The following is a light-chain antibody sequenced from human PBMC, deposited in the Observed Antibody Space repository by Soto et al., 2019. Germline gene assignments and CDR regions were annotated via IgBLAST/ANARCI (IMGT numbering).Light chain of an antibody. V-gene: IGKV3D-15*02. Sequence: EIVMTQSPATLSVSPGERATLSCRASQSVSSNLAWYQQKPGQAPRLLIYGASTRATGIPDRFSGSGTGTDFTLTISRLEPEDVAVYYCHQYGYGRDSFGQGTKLEIK. CDR3: HQYGYGRDS. CDR2: GAS. CDR1: QSVSSN. J-gene: IGKJ2*03.